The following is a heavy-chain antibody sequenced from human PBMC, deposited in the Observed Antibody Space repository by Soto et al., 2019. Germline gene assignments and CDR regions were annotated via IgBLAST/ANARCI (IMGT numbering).Heavy chain of an antibody. CDR1: GYTFTSYG. D-gene: IGHD3-16*01. CDR2: INGYNGNT. CDR3: ARMGDVPYYYYGMDV. J-gene: IGHJ6*02. Sequence: QVQLVQSGAEVKKPGASVKVSCKASGYTFTSYGISWVRQAPGQGLEWMGWINGYNGNTNHAQKLQGRVTMSTDTSTSTAYMELRSLRSDDSAVYYCARMGDVPYYYYGMDVWGQGTTVTASS. V-gene: IGHV1-18*01.